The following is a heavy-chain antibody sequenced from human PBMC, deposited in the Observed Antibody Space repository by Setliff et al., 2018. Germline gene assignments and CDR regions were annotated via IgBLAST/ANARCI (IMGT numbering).Heavy chain of an antibody. D-gene: IGHD4-4*01. CDR1: GFTFRKYW. CDR2: FWADGNRR. J-gene: IGHJ3*01. CDR3: GRDDDTTSHYSILNF. V-gene: IGHV3-33*07. Sequence: GGSLRLSCGASGFTFRKYWMYWVRQVPGKGLVWVAVFWADGNRRFYADSVKGRFTVSRDLSMDTVFLQMDSLRAEDTALYYCGRDDDTTSHYSILNFWGQGTMVTVSS.